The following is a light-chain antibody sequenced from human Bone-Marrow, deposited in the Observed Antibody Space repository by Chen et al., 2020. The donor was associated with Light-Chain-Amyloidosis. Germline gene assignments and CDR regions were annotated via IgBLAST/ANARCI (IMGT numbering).Light chain of an antibody. CDR2: EVT. CDR3: SSYTITNTLV. J-gene: IGLJ1*01. V-gene: IGLV2-14*01. CDR1: GSDVVGDNN. Sequence: QSALTQPASVSGSPGQSITISCTGTGSDVVGDNNVSWYQQHPDKAPKLMIYEVTNRPSWVPDRFSGSKSDNTASLTISGLQTEDEADYFCSSYTITNTLVFGSGTRVTVL.